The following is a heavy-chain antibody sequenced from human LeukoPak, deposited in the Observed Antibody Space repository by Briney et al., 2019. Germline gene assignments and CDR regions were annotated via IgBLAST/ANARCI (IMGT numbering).Heavy chain of an antibody. CDR1: GFTVSSNY. CDR3: AKDPIVVVITALFDY. J-gene: IGHJ4*02. CDR2: IYSGGST. Sequence: GGSLRLSCAASGFTVSSNYMSWVRQAPGKGLEWVSVIYSGGSTYYADSVKGRFTISRDNSKNTLYLQMNSLRAEDTAVYYCAKDPIVVVITALFDYWGQGTLVTVSS. D-gene: IGHD3-22*01. V-gene: IGHV3-53*01.